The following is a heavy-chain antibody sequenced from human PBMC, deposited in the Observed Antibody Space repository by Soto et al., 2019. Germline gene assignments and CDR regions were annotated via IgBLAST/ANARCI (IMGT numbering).Heavy chain of an antibody. CDR1: GYTFTSYY. CDR3: ARVMRYYDSSGAPGPEASDAFDI. Sequence: GASVKVSCKASGYTFTSYYMHWVRQAPGQGLEWMGIINPSGGSTSYAQKFQGRVTMTRDTSTSTVYMELSSLRSEDTAVYYCARVMRYYDSSGAPGPEASDAFDIWGQGTMVTVSS. V-gene: IGHV1-46*01. J-gene: IGHJ3*02. CDR2: INPSGGST. D-gene: IGHD3-22*01.